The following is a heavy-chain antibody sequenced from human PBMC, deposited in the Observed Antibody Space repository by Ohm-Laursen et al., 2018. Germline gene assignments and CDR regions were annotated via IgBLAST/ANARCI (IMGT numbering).Heavy chain of an antibody. CDR3: ARDSRYDFWSGYPSYYYGMDV. CDR1: GGPISSGGYY. CDR2: IYYSGST. Sequence: SQTLSLTCTVSGGPISSGGYYWSWIRQHPGKGLEWIGYIYYSGSTYYNPSLKSRVTISVDTSKNQFYLKLSSVTAADTAVYYCARDSRYDFWSGYPSYYYGMDVWGQGTTVTVSS. V-gene: IGHV4-31*03. J-gene: IGHJ6*02. D-gene: IGHD3-3*01.